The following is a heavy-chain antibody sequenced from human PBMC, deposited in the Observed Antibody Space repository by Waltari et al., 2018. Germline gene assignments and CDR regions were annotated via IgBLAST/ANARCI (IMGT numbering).Heavy chain of an antibody. CDR3: ARGVVANTYYFDY. Sequence: QVLLQQSGPGLVRPSQTLSLTCAISGASVSSYSSAWNWVRQSPSRGLEWLGRTYFRSKWSDDYAVSVRGRITINPDTSKNQFSLHLNSVTPEDTAVYYCARGVVANTYYFDYWGQGILVTVSS. V-gene: IGHV6-1*01. CDR2: TYFRSKWSD. CDR1: GASVSSYSSA. J-gene: IGHJ4*02. D-gene: IGHD2-15*01.